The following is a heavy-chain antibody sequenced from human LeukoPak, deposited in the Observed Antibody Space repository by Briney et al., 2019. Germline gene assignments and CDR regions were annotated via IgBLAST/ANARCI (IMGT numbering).Heavy chain of an antibody. V-gene: IGHV3-23*01. D-gene: IGHD4-17*01. CDR3: ATPRGTVTTGAVY. CDR1: GFTFRSHA. CDR2: ISSSGIST. J-gene: IGHJ4*02. Sequence: GGSLILSCAASGFTFRSHAMSWVRQAPGKGLEWVSAISSSGISTYYADAVKGRFTISRDNSKNTLYLQMNNLRAEDTAVYYCATPRGTVTTGAVYWGQGTLVTVSS.